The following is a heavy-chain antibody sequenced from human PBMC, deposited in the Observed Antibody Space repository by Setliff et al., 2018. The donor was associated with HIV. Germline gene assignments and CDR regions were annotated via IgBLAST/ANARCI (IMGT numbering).Heavy chain of an antibody. CDR2: ISAYNGNT. CDR3: ARDFGGYCSSMSCPGLFDP. V-gene: IGHV1-18*01. J-gene: IGHJ5*02. Sequence: GASVKVSCKASGYIFTSYGISWVRQAPGQGLEWMGWISAYNGNTNYAQKFQGRVSMTIDTSTSTAYMGLRSLRPDDTAVYYCARDFGGYCSSMSCPGLFDPWGQGTLVTVSS. D-gene: IGHD2-2*01. CDR1: GYIFTSYG.